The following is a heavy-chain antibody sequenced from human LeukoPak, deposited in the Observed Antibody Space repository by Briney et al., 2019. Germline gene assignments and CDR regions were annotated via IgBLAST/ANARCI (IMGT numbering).Heavy chain of an antibody. J-gene: IGHJ4*02. CDR3: ARGGSLRFLEWSLD. V-gene: IGHV3-21*01. CDR1: GFTFSSYS. D-gene: IGHD3-3*01. CDR2: ISSSSSYI. Sequence: GGSLRLSCAASGFTFSSYSMNWVRQAPGKGLEWVSSISSSSSYIYYADSVKGRFTISRDNAKNSLYLQMNSLRAEDTAVYYCARGGSLRFLEWSLDWGQGTLVTVSS.